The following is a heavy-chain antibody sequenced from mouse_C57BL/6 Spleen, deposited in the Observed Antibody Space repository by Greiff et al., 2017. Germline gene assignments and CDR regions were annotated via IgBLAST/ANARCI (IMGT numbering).Heavy chain of an antibody. J-gene: IGHJ3*01. D-gene: IGHD1-1*01. Sequence: LQQSGGGLVQPGGSLKLSCAAYGFTFSDYYMYWGRQTPEKRLEWVAYISNGGGSTYYPDTVKGRFTISRDNAKNTLYLQMRRLKSEDTAMYYCARQGYYGSSLAWFAYWRQATLDTVSA. CDR2: ISNGGGST. V-gene: IGHV5-12*01. CDR1: GFTFSDYY. CDR3: ARQGYYGSSLAWFAY.